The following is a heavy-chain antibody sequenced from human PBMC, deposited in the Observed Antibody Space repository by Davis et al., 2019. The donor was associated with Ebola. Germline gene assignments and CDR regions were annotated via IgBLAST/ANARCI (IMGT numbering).Heavy chain of an antibody. CDR3: ARHHHDFWSGYYLSYYYYGMDV. J-gene: IGHJ6*02. Sequence: MPGGSLRLSCTVSGGSISSYYWSWIRQPPGKGLEWIGYIYYSGSTNYNPSLKSRVTISVDTSKNQFSLKLSSVTAADTAVYYCARHHHDFWSGYYLSYYYYGMDVWGQGTTVTVSS. V-gene: IGHV4-59*08. CDR1: GGSISSYY. D-gene: IGHD3-3*01. CDR2: IYYSGST.